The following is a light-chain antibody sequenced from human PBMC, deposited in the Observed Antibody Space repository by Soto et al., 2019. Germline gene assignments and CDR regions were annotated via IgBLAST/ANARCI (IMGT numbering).Light chain of an antibody. V-gene: IGLV1-51*01. Sequence: QSVLTQPPSVSAAPGQKVTISCSGSSSNIGNNYVSWYQHLPGTAPKLLIYDNNKRPSGIPDRFSGSKSGTSATLGITGLQSEDEADYYCAAWDDSLNGVVFGGGTKLTVL. CDR3: AAWDDSLNGVV. CDR1: SSNIGNNY. J-gene: IGLJ2*01. CDR2: DNN.